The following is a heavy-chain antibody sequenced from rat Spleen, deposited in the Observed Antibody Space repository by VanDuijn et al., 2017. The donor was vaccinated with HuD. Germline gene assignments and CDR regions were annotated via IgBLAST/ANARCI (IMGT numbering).Heavy chain of an antibody. D-gene: IGHD4-3*01. CDR3: TTLRGTWIMDA. V-gene: IGHV5-20*01. CDR2: ISYDGGST. Sequence: VQLKESGPGLVQPSQTLSLTCTVSGFSVISNSVHWVRQPPGKGLEWVASISYDGGSTYYRDSVKGRFTISRDNAKSSLYLQMDSLRSEDTATYYCTTLRGTWIMDAWGQGASVTVSS. CDR1: GFSVISNS. J-gene: IGHJ4*01.